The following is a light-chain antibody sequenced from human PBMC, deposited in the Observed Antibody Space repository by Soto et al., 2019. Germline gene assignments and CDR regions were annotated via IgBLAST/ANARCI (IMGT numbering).Light chain of an antibody. CDR3: CSSTVSSDLSVL. CDR1: SNDVGGYNY. CDR2: EVT. V-gene: IGLV2-8*01. J-gene: IGLJ2*01. Sequence: QSALTQPPSASGSPGQSVTISCTGTSNDVGGYNYVYWYQQHPGKAPKLMIYEVTKRPSGVPDRFSGSKSGNTASLTVSGLQAEDEADYYCCSSTVSSDLSVLFGGGTKLTVL.